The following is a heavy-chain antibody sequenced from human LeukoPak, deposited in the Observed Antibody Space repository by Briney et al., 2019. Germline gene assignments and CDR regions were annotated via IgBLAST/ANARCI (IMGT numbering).Heavy chain of an antibody. Sequence: ASVKVSCKASGYTFTSYGISWERQAPGQGLEWMGWISVYNGNTNYAQKLQGRVTMTTDTSTSTAYMELRSLRSDDTAVYYCARDRRDGYVDIWGQGTMVTVSS. D-gene: IGHD5-12*01. J-gene: IGHJ3*02. CDR3: ARDRRDGYVDI. V-gene: IGHV1-18*01. CDR1: GYTFTSYG. CDR2: ISVYNGNT.